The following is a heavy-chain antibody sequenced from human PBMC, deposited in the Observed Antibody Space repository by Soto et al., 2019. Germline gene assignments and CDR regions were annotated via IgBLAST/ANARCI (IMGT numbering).Heavy chain of an antibody. J-gene: IGHJ4*02. CDR2: IGGGGATT. Sequence: EVQLLESGGGLVQPGGSLRLSCAASGFTFRNSAMNWVRQVPGKGLEWVSAIGGGGATTFYADSLKGRFTVSRDNSKNTLYLQMNSLRAEYTAVYYCVLPSRGKYFFEHWGQGALVTVSS. V-gene: IGHV3-23*01. CDR1: GFTFRNSA. CDR3: VLPSRGKYFFEH. D-gene: IGHD2-2*01.